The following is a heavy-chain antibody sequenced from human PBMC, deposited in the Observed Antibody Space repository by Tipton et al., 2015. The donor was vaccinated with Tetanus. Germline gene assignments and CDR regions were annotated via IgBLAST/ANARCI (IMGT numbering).Heavy chain of an antibody. J-gene: IGHJ4*02. D-gene: IGHD2-2*01. V-gene: IGHV3-33*01. Sequence: SGFTFSSYGMHWVRQAPGKGLEWVAVIWYDGSNKYYADSVKGRFTISRDNSKNTLYLQMNSLRAEDTAVYYCARDRSPAAIDYWGQGTLVTVSS. CDR3: ARDRSPAAIDY. CDR1: GFTFSSYG. CDR2: IWYDGSNK.